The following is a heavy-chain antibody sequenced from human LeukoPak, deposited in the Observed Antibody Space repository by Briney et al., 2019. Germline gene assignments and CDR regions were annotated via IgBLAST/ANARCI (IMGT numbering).Heavy chain of an antibody. CDR1: GFIFDNYG. D-gene: IGHD4-11*01. CDR3: ASGRTASSYSLSHTDAGDI. CDR2: FNWNGGST. J-gene: IGHJ3*02. V-gene: IGHV3-20*04. Sequence: PGGSLRLSCAASGFIFDNYGMSWVRQAPGKGLEWVSGFNWNGGSTGYADSVRGRFTISRDNAKNSLQLQMNSLRAEDTALYYCASGRTASSYSLSHTDAGDIWGQGTMVTVSS.